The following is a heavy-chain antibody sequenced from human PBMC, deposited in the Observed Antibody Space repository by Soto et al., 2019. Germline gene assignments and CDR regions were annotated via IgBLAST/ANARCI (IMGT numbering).Heavy chain of an antibody. Sequence: ASVKVSCKASGYTFTGYYMHWVRQAPGQGLEWMGWINPNSGGTNYAQKFQGRVTMTRDTSISTAYMELSRLRSDDTAVYYCARDLENYYGMDVWGQGXTVTVYS. V-gene: IGHV1-2*02. CDR1: GYTFTGYY. CDR2: INPNSGGT. CDR3: ARDLENYYGMDV. J-gene: IGHJ6*02.